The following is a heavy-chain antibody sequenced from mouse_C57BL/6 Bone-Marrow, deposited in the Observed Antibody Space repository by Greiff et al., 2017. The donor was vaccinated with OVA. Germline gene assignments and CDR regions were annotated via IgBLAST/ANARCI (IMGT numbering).Heavy chain of an antibody. V-gene: IGHV1-75*01. J-gene: IGHJ1*03. CDR3: ARHGGPRYWYFDV. CDR2: IFPGSGST. D-gene: IGHD3-3*01. CDR1: GYTFTDYY. Sequence: VQLQESGPELVKPGASVKISCKASGYTFTDYYINWVKQRPGQGLEWIGWIFPGSGSTYYNEKFKGKATLTVDKSSSTAYMLLSSLTSEDSAVYFCARHGGPRYWYFDVWGTGTTVTVSS.